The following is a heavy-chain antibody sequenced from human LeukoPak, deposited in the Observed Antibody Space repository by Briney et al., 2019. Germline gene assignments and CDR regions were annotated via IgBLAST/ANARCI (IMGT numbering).Heavy chain of an antibody. J-gene: IGHJ4*02. D-gene: IGHD2-2*01. CDR3: ARANALYCSSTSCLFDY. V-gene: IGHV1-2*02. CDR2: INPNSGGT. Sequence: ASVKVSCRASGYTFTGYYMHWVRQAPGQGLEWMAWINPNSGGTYYAQNFHDRITMTRDTSISTAYMELSRLRSDDTAIYYCARANALYCSSTSCLFDYWGQGTLVTVSS. CDR1: GYTFTGYY.